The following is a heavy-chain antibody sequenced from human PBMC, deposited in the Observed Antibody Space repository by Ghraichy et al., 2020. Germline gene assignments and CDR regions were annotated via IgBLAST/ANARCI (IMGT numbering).Heavy chain of an antibody. CDR1: GVSISTNTYK. CDR3: ARRLRRSSDNWFDP. V-gene: IGHV4-39*02. J-gene: IGHJ5*02. D-gene: IGHD6-6*01. Sequence: SETLSLTCTVSGVSISTNTYKWHWIRQPPGKGLQWIGYIHHSGTTNYIPSFKSRATISADMSRNHVSLRLNSVTAADTAVYYCARRLRRSSDNWFDPWGQGTLVTVSS. CDR2: IHHSGTT.